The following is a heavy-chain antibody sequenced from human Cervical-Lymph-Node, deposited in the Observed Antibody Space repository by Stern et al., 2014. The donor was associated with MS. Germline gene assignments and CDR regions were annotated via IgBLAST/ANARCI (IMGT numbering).Heavy chain of an antibody. J-gene: IGHJ4*02. V-gene: IGHV3-48*01. CDR3: ARSYTQNDY. D-gene: IGHD1-26*01. Sequence: VQLVESGGGLVQPGGSLRLSCAASGFTFSIYSMNWVRQAPGEGLEWVSYISSSSSTIYYADSVKGRFTISRDNAKNSLYLQMNSLRAEDTAVYYCARSYTQNDYWGQGTLVTVSS. CDR2: ISSSSSTI. CDR1: GFTFSIYS.